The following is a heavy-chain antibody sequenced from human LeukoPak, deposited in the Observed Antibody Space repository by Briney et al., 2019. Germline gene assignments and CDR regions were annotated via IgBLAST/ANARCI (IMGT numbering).Heavy chain of an antibody. Sequence: QPGRSLRLSCAASGFIFSSFVIHWVRQAPGKGLEWVGRIRDKAHSYTTEYAASVKGRFTVSRDDSKNSLYLQMNSLRAEDTAIYYCATSPGELEFDYWGQGTLVTVSS. V-gene: IGHV3-72*01. CDR2: IRDKAHSYTT. CDR1: GFIFSSFV. D-gene: IGHD1-1*01. J-gene: IGHJ4*02. CDR3: ATSPGELEFDY.